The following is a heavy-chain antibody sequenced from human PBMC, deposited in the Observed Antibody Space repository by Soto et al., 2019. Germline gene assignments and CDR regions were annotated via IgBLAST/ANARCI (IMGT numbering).Heavy chain of an antibody. CDR2: INHSGST. CDR1: GGSFSGYY. Sequence: QVQLQQWGAGLLKPSETLSLTCAVYGGSFSGYYWSWIRQPPGKGLEWIGEINHSGSTNYNPPLKSRVTISVDTSKIQFSLKLSSVTAADTAVYYCARETSNCSGGSCYPGWFDPWGQGTLVTVSS. V-gene: IGHV4-34*01. J-gene: IGHJ5*02. D-gene: IGHD2-15*01. CDR3: ARETSNCSGGSCYPGWFDP.